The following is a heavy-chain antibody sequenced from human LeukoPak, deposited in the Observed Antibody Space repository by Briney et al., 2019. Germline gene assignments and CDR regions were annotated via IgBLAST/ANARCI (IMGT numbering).Heavy chain of an antibody. D-gene: IGHD3-10*01. CDR2: IESGGSGA. V-gene: IGHV3-74*01. J-gene: IGHJ5*02. Sequence: GGSLRLSCAASGFTFITYLLHWVRQAPGVGLVWVSRIESGGSGASYADSVKGRFTISRDNAKNTLYLQMNSLREEDTAVYFCARIGPSGSGSYFFLDPWGQGTLVTVSS. CDR3: ARIGPSGSGSYFFLDP. CDR1: GFTFITYL.